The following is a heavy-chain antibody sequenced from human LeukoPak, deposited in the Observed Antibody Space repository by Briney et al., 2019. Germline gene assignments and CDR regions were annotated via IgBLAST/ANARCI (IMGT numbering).Heavy chain of an antibody. J-gene: IGHJ6*03. CDR3: AKWGLCSGGSCYFSFFKSPADYYYYMDV. CDR1: GFTVSSNY. V-gene: IGHV3-53*01. Sequence: GGSLRLSCAASGFTVSSNYMSWVRQAPGKGLEWVSVIYSGGSTYYADSVKGRFTISRDNSKNTLYLQMNSLRAEDTAVYYCAKWGLCSGGSCYFSFFKSPADYYYYMDVWGKGTTVTISS. CDR2: IYSGGST. D-gene: IGHD2-15*01.